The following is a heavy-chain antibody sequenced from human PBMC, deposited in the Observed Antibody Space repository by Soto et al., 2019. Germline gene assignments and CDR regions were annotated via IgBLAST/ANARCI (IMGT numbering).Heavy chain of an antibody. Sequence: QVQLQEWGPGLMKASETLSLTCTVSGGSISNYYCSWIRQPPGKGLEWIGYIYYSGSANYNPSLKSRVTISVDTSKNQFSLKLSSVTAADTAVYYCARAGAATLSDYWGQGTLVTVSS. CDR2: IYYSGSA. CDR3: ARAGAATLSDY. D-gene: IGHD2-15*01. V-gene: IGHV4-59*01. CDR1: GGSISNYY. J-gene: IGHJ4*02.